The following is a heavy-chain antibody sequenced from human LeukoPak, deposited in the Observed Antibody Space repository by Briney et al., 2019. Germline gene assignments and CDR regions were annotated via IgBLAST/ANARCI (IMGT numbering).Heavy chain of an antibody. J-gene: IGHJ4*02. Sequence: ASVKVTCKASGYTFTGYYMHWVRQAPGQGLEWMGWVNHKNGAPKVAQKFQGRVTMTLDTSITTAYMEVSSLTSDDTAVYYCARPTRSGGSGYESFDYWGQGTLVTVSS. D-gene: IGHD5-18*01. CDR2: VNHKNGAP. CDR1: GYTFTGYY. CDR3: ARPTRSGGSGYESFDY. V-gene: IGHV1-2*02.